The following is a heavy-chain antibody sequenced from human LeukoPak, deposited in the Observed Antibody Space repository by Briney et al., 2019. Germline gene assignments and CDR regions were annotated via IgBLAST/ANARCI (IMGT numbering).Heavy chain of an antibody. D-gene: IGHD5-18*01. CDR1: GGSISSYY. Sequence: SETLSLTCTVSGGSISSYYWSWIRQPPGKGLEWIGYIYTSGSTNYNPSLKSRVTISVDTSKNLFSLKLSSVTAADTAVYYCARSLTGYSYSDYWGQGTLVTVSS. CDR3: ARSLTGYSYSDY. J-gene: IGHJ4*02. CDR2: IYTSGST. V-gene: IGHV4-4*09.